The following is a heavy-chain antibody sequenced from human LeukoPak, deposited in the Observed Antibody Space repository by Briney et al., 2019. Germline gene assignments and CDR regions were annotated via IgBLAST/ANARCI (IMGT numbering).Heavy chain of an antibody. D-gene: IGHD2-2*01. CDR1: GFTFSSSW. CDR3: ARDPCHGALDY. V-gene: IGHV3-7*03. CDR2: IKQDGTEE. Sequence: GGSLRLSCAASGFTFSSSWMSWVRRAPGKGLEWVANIKQDGTEEYYVDSVRGRFSISKDNAKNSLYLQMNSLRAEDTAVYYCARDPCHGALDYWGQGALVTVSS. J-gene: IGHJ4*02.